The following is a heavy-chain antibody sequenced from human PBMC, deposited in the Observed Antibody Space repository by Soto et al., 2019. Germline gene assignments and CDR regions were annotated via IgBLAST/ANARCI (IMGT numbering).Heavy chain of an antibody. Sequence: QVQLLQSGAEVKKPGASVKVSCKASGYTFTSYAMQWVRQAPGQRLEWMGWINAGNGNIKYSQKCQGRVTITRDTSASTAYMELSSLRSEDTTVYYCARDLGGWTDYWGQVTLVTVSS. CDR3: ARDLGGWTDY. V-gene: IGHV1-3*01. J-gene: IGHJ4*02. CDR2: INAGNGNI. CDR1: GYTFTSYA. D-gene: IGHD6-19*01.